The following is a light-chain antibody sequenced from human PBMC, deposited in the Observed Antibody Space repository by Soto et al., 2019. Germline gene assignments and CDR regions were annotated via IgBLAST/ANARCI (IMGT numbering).Light chain of an antibody. V-gene: IGKV1-39*01. Sequence: IQMTHSPSSLSAALVDIVTISCRASQNIDNYLNWYQQKPGKAPKLLIYATSTLQSGVPSRFSGSGSGTEFTLTISSPQAEDFATYFCQESYTSPAVSFGGGTKVDI. CDR2: ATS. CDR1: QNIDNY. CDR3: QESYTSPAVS. J-gene: IGKJ4*01.